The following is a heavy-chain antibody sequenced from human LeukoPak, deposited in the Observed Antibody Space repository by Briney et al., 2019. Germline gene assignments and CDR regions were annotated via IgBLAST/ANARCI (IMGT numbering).Heavy chain of an antibody. CDR3: ARPKGGFGAFDI. CDR2: IIPIFGTA. Sequence: SVKVSCKASGGTFSSYAISWVRQAPGQGLEWMGGIIPIFGTADYAQKFQGRVTITTDESTSTAYMELSSLRSEDTAVYYCARPKGGFGAFDIWGQGTMVTVSS. V-gene: IGHV1-69*05. CDR1: GGTFSSYA. J-gene: IGHJ3*02. D-gene: IGHD3-10*01.